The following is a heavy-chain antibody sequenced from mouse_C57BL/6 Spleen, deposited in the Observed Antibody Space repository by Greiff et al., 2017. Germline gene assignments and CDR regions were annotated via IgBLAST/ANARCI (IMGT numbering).Heavy chain of an antibody. CDR3: ARSDYGSSYAMDY. D-gene: IGHD1-1*01. V-gene: IGHV1-54*01. CDR1: GYAFTNYL. Sequence: QVQLQQSGAELVRPGTSVKVSCKASGYAFTNYLIEWVKQRPGQGLEWIGVINPGSGGPNYNEKLKGTATLTADKSSSTAYMQLSSLPSEDSAVYCCARSDYGSSYAMDYWGQGTSVTVSS. J-gene: IGHJ4*01. CDR2: INPGSGGP.